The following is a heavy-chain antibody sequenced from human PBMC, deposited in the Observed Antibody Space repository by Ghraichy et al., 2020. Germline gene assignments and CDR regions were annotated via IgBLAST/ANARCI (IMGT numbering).Heavy chain of an antibody. D-gene: IGHD6-19*01. CDR2: IYSGGST. Sequence: GGSLRLSCAASGFTVSSNYMSWVRQAPGKGLEWVSVIYSGGSTYYADSVKGRFTISRDNSKNTLYLQMNSLRAEDTAVYYCARAGTNYYYGMDVWGQGTTVTVSS. V-gene: IGHV3-53*01. CDR3: ARAGTNYYYGMDV. CDR1: GFTVSSNY. J-gene: IGHJ6*02.